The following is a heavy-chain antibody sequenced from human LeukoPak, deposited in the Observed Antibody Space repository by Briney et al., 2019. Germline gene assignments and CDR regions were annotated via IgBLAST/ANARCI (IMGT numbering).Heavy chain of an antibody. CDR3: ATAPTTFSAFDF. V-gene: IGHV5-51*01. CDR1: GYSFSNSW. J-gene: IGHJ4*02. D-gene: IGHD3-16*01. Sequence: GESLKIPCKGSGYSFSNSWIAWVRQMPGKGLEWMGIIYPGNSDTRYRPSFQGQVTISADKSISTAYLQWSSLRASDTAIYYCATAPTTFSAFDFWGQGTLVTVSS. CDR2: IYPGNSDT.